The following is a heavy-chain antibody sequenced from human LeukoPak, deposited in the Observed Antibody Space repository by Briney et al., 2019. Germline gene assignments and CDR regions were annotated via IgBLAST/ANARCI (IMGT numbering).Heavy chain of an antibody. CDR2: ISSLGSYI. D-gene: IGHD3-9*01. J-gene: IGHJ5*01. Sequence: GGSLRLSCAASGFSFSTYNMNWVREAPGKGLEWVSYISSLGSYIYYADSVEGRFTISRDNANNSLYLQMNSLRAEDTAVYYCARDGSSQYDILTGLDWFDSWGQGILVTVSS. CDR3: ARDGSSQYDILTGLDWFDS. V-gene: IGHV3-21*01. CDR1: GFSFSTYN.